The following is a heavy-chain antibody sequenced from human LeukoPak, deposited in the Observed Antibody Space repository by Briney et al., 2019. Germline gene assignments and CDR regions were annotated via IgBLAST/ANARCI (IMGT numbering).Heavy chain of an antibody. J-gene: IGHJ4*02. V-gene: IGHV1-18*01. CDR2: ISANNGNT. CDR3: ARSGDDCVWGSYRRYFDY. D-gene: IGHD3-16*02. CDR1: GYTFTSYG. Sequence: ASVKVSCKASGYTFTSYGISWVRQAPGQGLEWMGWISANNGNTNYVQKLQGRVTMTTDTSTSTAYMELRSLRSDDTAVYYCARSGDDCVWGSYRRYFDYWGQGTLVTVSS.